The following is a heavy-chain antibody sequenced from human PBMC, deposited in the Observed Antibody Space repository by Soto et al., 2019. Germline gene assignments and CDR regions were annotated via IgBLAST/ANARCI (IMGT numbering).Heavy chain of an antibody. D-gene: IGHD2-15*01. V-gene: IGHV1-18*01. CDR1: GYTFTNFG. CDR2: ISAYNGNT. Sequence: QVQLVQSGAEVKKPGASVKVSCKASGYTFTNFGISWVRQAPGKGLEWMGWISAYNGNTNYAQNFQGRVTMTTDTSTSTAYMERRSLISDDTAVYYCPRCGTPIDYWGQGTLVTVSS. CDR3: PRCGTPIDY. J-gene: IGHJ4*02.